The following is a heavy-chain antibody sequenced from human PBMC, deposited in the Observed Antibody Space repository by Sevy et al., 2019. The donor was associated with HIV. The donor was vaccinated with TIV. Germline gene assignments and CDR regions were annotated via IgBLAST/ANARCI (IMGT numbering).Heavy chain of an antibody. CDR2: ISAYNGNT. J-gene: IGHJ4*02. D-gene: IGHD1-26*01. CDR3: ARGSGRRAGYYFDY. V-gene: IGHV1-18*01. Sequence: ASVKVSCKASGYTFTSYGISWVRQAPGQGLEWMGWISAYNGNTNYAQTLQGRVTMTTDTSKSTAYMELRGLRSDDTAVYYWARGSGRRAGYYFDYWGQGTLVTVSS. CDR1: GYTFTSYG.